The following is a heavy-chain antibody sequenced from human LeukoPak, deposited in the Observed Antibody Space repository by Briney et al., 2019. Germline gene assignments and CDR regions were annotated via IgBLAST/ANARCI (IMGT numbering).Heavy chain of an antibody. CDR3: AKRGFGGNSNDAFDI. J-gene: IGHJ3*02. CDR1: GFTFSSYG. D-gene: IGHD4-23*01. CDR2: IRYDGGNK. V-gene: IGHV3-30*02. Sequence: TGGSLRLSCAASGFTFSSYGMHWVRQAPGKGLEWVAFIRYDGGNKYYAESVKGRFTISRDNSKNTLYLQMNSLRAEDTAVYYCAKRGFGGNSNDAFDIWGQGTMVTVSS.